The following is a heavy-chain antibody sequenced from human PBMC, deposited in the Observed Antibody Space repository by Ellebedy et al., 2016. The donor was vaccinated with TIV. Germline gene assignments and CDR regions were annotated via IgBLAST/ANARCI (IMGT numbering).Heavy chain of an antibody. Sequence: GGSLRLXXAASGFTFDDYAMHWVRQAPGKGLEWVSGISWNSGSIGYADSVKGRFTISRDNAKNSLYLQMNSLRAEDTAVYYCARATPDYGGNRFYYYYYMDVWGKGTTVTVSS. CDR2: ISWNSGSI. CDR1: GFTFDDYA. J-gene: IGHJ6*03. V-gene: IGHV3-9*01. D-gene: IGHD4-23*01. CDR3: ARATPDYGGNRFYYYYYMDV.